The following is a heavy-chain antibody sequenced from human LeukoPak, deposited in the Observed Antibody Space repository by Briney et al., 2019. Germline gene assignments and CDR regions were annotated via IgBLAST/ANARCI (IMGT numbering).Heavy chain of an antibody. D-gene: IGHD2-15*01. CDR1: GGSISSSSYY. J-gene: IGHJ6*02. V-gene: IGHV4-39*01. Sequence: SETLSLTCTDSGGSISSSSYYWGWIRQPPGKGLEWIGSINYSGSTYYNPSLKSRVTISVDTSKNQFSLKLSSVTAADTAVYYCASQRVETPYYYYGMDVWGQGTTVTVSS. CDR2: INYSGST. CDR3: ASQRVETPYYYYGMDV.